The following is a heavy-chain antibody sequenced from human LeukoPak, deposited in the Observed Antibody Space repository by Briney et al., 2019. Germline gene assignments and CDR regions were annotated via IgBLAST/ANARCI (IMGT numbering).Heavy chain of an antibody. V-gene: IGHV4-34*01. D-gene: IGHD2-15*01. Sequence: SETLSLTCAVYGGSFSGYYWSWIRQPPGKGLEWIGGINHSGSTNYNPSLKSRVTISVDTSKNQFSLKLSSVTAADTAVYYCARGEIVVVVAASYYYYGMDVWGQGTTVTVSS. CDR1: GGSFSGYY. J-gene: IGHJ6*02. CDR2: INHSGST. CDR3: ARGEIVVVVAASYYYYGMDV.